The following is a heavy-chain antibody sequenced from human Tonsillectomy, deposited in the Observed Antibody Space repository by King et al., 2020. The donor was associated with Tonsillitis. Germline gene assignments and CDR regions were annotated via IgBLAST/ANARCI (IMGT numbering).Heavy chain of an antibody. CDR2: IYPGDSNT. D-gene: IGHD3-22*01. Sequence: QLVQSGAEVKKPGESLKISCKSSGYSFPNYWIGWVRQMPGKGLEWMGIIYPGDSNTRYSPSFQGQVTISADKSISTAYLQWSSLKASDTAMYYCARLGNYYDSSCYFNWFDPWGQGTLVTVSS. CDR3: ARLGNYYDSSCYFNWFDP. CDR1: GYSFPNYW. V-gene: IGHV5-51*01. J-gene: IGHJ5*02.